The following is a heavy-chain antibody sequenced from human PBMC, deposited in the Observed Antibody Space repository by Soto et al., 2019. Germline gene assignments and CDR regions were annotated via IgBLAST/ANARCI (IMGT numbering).Heavy chain of an antibody. CDR3: ARDPQWLANFDY. CDR1: GFTFSNYA. Sequence: GGSLRLSCAASGFTFSNYAMHWVRQAPGRGLEWVAVISFDGSNKYYADSVKGRLTISRDNSKSTLYLQMSSLRAEDTAVYYCARDPQWLANFDYWGQGTLVTVSS. V-gene: IGHV3-30-3*01. CDR2: ISFDGSNK. J-gene: IGHJ4*02. D-gene: IGHD6-19*01.